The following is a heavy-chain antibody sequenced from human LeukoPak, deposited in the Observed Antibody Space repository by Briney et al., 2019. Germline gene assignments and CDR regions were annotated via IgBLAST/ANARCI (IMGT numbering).Heavy chain of an antibody. CDR2: IDKDGIT. V-gene: IGHV3-53*01. CDR1: HFTISINY. Sequence: GGSLRLSCAATHFTISINYMSWVRQAPGKGLEWLSVIDKDGITNYADSVRGRFTISRDHSKNTVYLQLNSLRAEDTAVYYCAKLGLTGSIRPPTDYWGQGTLVTVSS. CDR3: AKLGLTGSIRPPTDY. D-gene: IGHD3-9*01. J-gene: IGHJ4*02.